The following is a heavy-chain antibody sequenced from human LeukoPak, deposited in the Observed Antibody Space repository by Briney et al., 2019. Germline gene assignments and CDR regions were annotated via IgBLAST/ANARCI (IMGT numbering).Heavy chain of an antibody. J-gene: IGHJ4*02. V-gene: IGHV4-59*08. D-gene: IGHD3-3*01. CDR2: IYYSGST. CDR3: ARLWAKWSGYSNGEIDY. Sequence: PSETLSLTCTVSGVSISSYYWSWIRQPPGKGLEWIGYIYYSGSTNYNPSLKSRVTISVDTSKNQFSLKLSSVTAADTAVYYCARLWAKWSGYSNGEIDYWGQGTLVTVSS. CDR1: GVSISSYY.